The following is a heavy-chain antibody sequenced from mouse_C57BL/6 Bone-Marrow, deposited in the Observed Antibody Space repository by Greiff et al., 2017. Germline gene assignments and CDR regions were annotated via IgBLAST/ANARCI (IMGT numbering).Heavy chain of an antibody. J-gene: IGHJ2*01. CDR1: GYTFTSYW. Sequence: QVQLQQSGAELVKPGASVKLSCKASGYTFTSYWMHWVKQRPGQGLEWIGMIHPNSGSTNYNEKFKSKATLTVDKSSSTAYMQPSSLPSEDSAVYYCAIEWVISSVVAPGDYWCQGTTLTVTS. CDR3: AIEWVISSVVAPGDY. CDR2: IHPNSGST. V-gene: IGHV1-64*01. D-gene: IGHD1-1*01.